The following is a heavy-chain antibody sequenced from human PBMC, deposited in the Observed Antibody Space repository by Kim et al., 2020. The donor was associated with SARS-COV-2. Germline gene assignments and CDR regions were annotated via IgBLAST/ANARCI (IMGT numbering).Heavy chain of an antibody. CDR3: VRGGHTSYHFYGMDV. Sequence: DSMKGRFTISRDKSKNTLYLHMSSLRPEDTAVYYCVRGGHTSYHFYGMDVWGQGTTVTVSS. V-gene: IGHV3-64D*06. J-gene: IGHJ6*02. D-gene: IGHD3-10*01.